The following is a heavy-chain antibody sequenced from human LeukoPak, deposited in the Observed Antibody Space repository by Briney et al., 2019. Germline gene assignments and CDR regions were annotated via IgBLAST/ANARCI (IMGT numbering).Heavy chain of an antibody. Sequence: GGSLRLSCAASGFTFSSYAMHWVRQAPGKGLEYVSAISSNGGSTYYANSVKGRFTISRDNSKNTLYLQMGSLRAEDMAVYYCAREPSGPGAFDIWGQGTMVTVSS. CDR1: GFTFSSYA. D-gene: IGHD5-12*01. V-gene: IGHV3-64*01. CDR2: ISSNGGST. CDR3: AREPSGPGAFDI. J-gene: IGHJ3*02.